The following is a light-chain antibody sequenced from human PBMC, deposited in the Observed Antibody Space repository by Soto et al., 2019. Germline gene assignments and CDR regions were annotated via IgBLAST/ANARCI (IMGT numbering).Light chain of an antibody. CDR1: QDVSIF. CDR3: QQRSTWLYT. J-gene: IGKJ2*01. Sequence: EILLAQSPANLSLSPGERATLSCKASQDVSIFLAWYQQKPGQAPRLLIHDASNRATGVPARFSGSGSGSDFTLTLTSLEPEDFAVYYCQQRSTWLYTFGQGTKLEV. V-gene: IGKV3-11*02. CDR2: DAS.